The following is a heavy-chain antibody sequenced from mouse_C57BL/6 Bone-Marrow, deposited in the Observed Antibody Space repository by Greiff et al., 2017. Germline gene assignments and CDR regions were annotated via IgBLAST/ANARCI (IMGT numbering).Heavy chain of an antibody. CDR3: ARLRYYYGSSYVDY. CDR1: GFTFSDYG. CDR2: ISNLAYSI. J-gene: IGHJ2*01. V-gene: IGHV5-15*01. D-gene: IGHD1-1*01. Sequence: EVMLVESGGGLVQPGGSLKLSCAASGFTFSDYGMAWVRPAPRKGPEWVAFISNLAYSIYYADTVTGRFTVSTENAKNTLYLEMSSLRSEDTAMYYWARLRYYYGSSYVDYWGQGTTRTVSS.